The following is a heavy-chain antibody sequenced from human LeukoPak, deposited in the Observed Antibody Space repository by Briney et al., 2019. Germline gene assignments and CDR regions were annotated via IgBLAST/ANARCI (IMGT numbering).Heavy chain of an antibody. V-gene: IGHV1-18*01. D-gene: IGHD3-22*01. CDR2: ISAYNGTT. Sequence: ASVKVSCKASGYTFTSYGISWVRQAPGQGLEWMGWISAYNGTTNYAQKLQGRVTMTTDTSTSTAYMELRSLRSDDTAVYYCARDLGGTYYYDSSGYFNWFDPWGQGTLVTVSS. CDR1: GYTFTSYG. CDR3: ARDLGGTYYYDSSGYFNWFDP. J-gene: IGHJ5*02.